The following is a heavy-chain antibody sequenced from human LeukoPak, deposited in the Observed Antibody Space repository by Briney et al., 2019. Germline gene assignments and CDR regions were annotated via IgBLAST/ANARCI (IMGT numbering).Heavy chain of an antibody. J-gene: IGHJ4*02. V-gene: IGHV3-23*01. CDR3: AKAGDSSGYYYHYDH. Sequence: GGSLRLTCTVSGFTVSTTLMDWVRQAPGEGLEWVSAISGSGGAPYYADSVRGRFTISRDNSKNTLYLQMNSLRAEDTAVYYCAKAGDSSGYYYHYDHWGQGTLVTVSA. CDR1: GFTVSTTL. D-gene: IGHD3-22*01. CDR2: ISGSGGAP.